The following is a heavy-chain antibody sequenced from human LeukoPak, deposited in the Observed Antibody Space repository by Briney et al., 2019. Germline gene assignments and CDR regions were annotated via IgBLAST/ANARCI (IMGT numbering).Heavy chain of an antibody. CDR2: IYTGGST. CDR1: GFTVSSNY. CDR3: ARDLGRYDSNQGPLDAFDI. V-gene: IGHV3-53*01. D-gene: IGHD3-22*01. Sequence: PGGSLRLSCAASGFTVSSNYMSWVRQAPGRGLEWVSVIYTGGSTYYADSVKGQFTISRDNSKNTLYLQMNSLRAEDTAVYYCARDLGRYDSNQGPLDAFDIWGQGTMVTVSS. J-gene: IGHJ3*02.